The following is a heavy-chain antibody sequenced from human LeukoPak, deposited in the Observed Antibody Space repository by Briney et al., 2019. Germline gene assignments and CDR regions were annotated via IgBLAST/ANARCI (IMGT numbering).Heavy chain of an antibody. CDR1: GDSISYFY. CDR2: ISGSGST. CDR3: ARDRAYYYDSSGYHGAFDI. D-gene: IGHD3-22*01. J-gene: IGHJ3*02. V-gene: IGHV4-4*07. Sequence: PSETLSLTCSVSGDSISYFYWSWIRQAAGKGLEWIGRISGSGSTDYNPSLKSRVTISVDTSKTQLSLKLNSVTAADTAVYYCARDRAYYYDSSGYHGAFDIWGQGTLVTVSS.